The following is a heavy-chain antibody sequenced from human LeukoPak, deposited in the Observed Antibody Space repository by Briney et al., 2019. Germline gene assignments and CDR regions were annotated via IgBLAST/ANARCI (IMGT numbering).Heavy chain of an antibody. D-gene: IGHD7-27*01. CDR3: ARINLPGGTNWFDP. Sequence: PSETLSLTCTVSGGSISSYYWSWIRQPPGKGLEWIGYIYYSGSTNYNPSLKSRVTISVDTSKNQFSLKLSSVTAADTAVYYCARINLPGGTNWFDPWGQGTLVTVSS. CDR1: GGSISSYY. CDR2: IYYSGST. J-gene: IGHJ5*02. V-gene: IGHV4-59*08.